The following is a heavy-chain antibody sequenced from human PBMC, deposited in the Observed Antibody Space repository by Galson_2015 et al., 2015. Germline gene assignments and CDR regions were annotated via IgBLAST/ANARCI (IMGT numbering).Heavy chain of an antibody. Sequence: ETLSLPCAVYGGSFTDYYWSWLRQPPGEGLGWIGEINHSGITTCNPSFKSRVTISIDTSKNQFSLRLSSVTAADTAVYYCARGFSHWGQGTLITVSS. V-gene: IGHV4-34*01. CDR3: ARGFSH. CDR1: GGSFTDYY. J-gene: IGHJ4*02. CDR2: INHSGIT.